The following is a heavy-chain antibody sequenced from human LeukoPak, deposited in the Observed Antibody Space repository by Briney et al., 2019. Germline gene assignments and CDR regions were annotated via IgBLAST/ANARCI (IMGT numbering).Heavy chain of an antibody. Sequence: SGGSLRLSCAASGFTFSTYRMTWVRQAPGKGLEWVTLILSDGTNKYYTDSVKGRFTISRDNSKKTLYLEMNSLRVEDTAVYYCARTGESHAFDIWGQGTMVTVSS. CDR2: ILSDGTNK. CDR3: ARTGESHAFDI. V-gene: IGHV3-30*03. CDR1: GFTFSTYR. J-gene: IGHJ3*02. D-gene: IGHD1-26*01.